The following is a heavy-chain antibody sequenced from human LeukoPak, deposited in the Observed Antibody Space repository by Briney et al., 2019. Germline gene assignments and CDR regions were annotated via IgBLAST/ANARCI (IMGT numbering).Heavy chain of an antibody. J-gene: IGHJ4*02. V-gene: IGHV4-59*01. CDR1: GVSINTYY. Sequence: SETLSLTCTVSGVSINTYYWSWIRQPPGKGLEWIGYIYYSGSTNYNPSLKSRVTISIDTSKIQFSLKLTSVTAADTAVYYCAGEHYTSGWYIRDWGQGTLVTVSS. CDR2: IYYSGST. CDR3: AGEHYTSGWYIRD. D-gene: IGHD6-19*01.